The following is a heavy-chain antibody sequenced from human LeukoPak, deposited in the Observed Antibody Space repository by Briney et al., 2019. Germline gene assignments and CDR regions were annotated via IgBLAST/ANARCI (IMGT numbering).Heavy chain of an antibody. CDR1: GGSISSYY. Sequence: KTSETLSLTCTASGGSISSYYWSWIRQPPGKGLEWIGYIYYSGGTNYNPSLKSRVTISVDTSKNQFSLRLSSVTAADTAVYYCARGGVTSGYYGWGQGTLVTVSS. CDR3: ARGGVTSGYYG. CDR2: IYYSGGT. J-gene: IGHJ4*02. D-gene: IGHD3-22*01. V-gene: IGHV4-59*01.